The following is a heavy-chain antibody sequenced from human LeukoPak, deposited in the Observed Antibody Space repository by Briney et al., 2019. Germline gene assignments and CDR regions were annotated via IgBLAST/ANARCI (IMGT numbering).Heavy chain of an antibody. CDR1: GGSISNSY. CDR3: AGGSGSTPS. D-gene: IGHD3-10*01. J-gene: IGHJ4*02. Sequence: SETLSLTCTVSGGSISNSYWSWIRQPAGKGLEWIGRIYTSGSTNYNPSLKGRVTMSVDTSKNQFSPRVTSVTAADTAVYYCAGGSGSTPSWGQGTLVTVSS. V-gene: IGHV4-4*07. CDR2: IYTSGST.